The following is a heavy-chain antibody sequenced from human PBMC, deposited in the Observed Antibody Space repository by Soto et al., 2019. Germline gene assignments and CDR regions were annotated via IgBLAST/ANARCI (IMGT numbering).Heavy chain of an antibody. D-gene: IGHD3-16*01. J-gene: IGHJ3*02. CDR1: GGSISSGGYY. V-gene: IGHV4-31*03. CDR2: IYYSGST. CDR3: ARVPRGEPAGNAFDI. Sequence: TSETLSLTCTVSGGSISSGGYYWSWIRQHPGKGLEWIGYIYYSGSTYYNPSLKSRVTISVDTSKNQFSLKLSSVTAADTAVYYCARVPRGEPAGNAFDIWGQGTMVTVSS.